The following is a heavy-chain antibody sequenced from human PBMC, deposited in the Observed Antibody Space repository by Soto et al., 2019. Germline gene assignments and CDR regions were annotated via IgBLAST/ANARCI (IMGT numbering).Heavy chain of an antibody. V-gene: IGHV4-31*03. Sequence: SETLSLTCTVSGGSISSGGYYWSWIRQHPGKGLEWIGYFYYSGSTYYNPSLKSRVTISVDTSKNQFSLKLSSVTAADTAVYYCARGDTVSGMDVWGQGTTVTVSS. J-gene: IGHJ6*02. D-gene: IGHD4-4*01. CDR2: FYYSGST. CDR3: ARGDTVSGMDV. CDR1: GGSISSGGYY.